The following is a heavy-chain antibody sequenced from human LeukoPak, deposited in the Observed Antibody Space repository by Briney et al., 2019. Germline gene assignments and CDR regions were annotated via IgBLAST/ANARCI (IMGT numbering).Heavy chain of an antibody. CDR1: GFTFSSAW. Sequence: GGSLRLSCAASGFTFSSAWMTWVRQAPGKGLEWVGHIKNKTNGGTTDYAAPVRGRFIISRDDSKNTLYLQMNSLRAEDTAVYYCSKTQYYYDSSGYYYTSPIYWGQGTLVTVSS. J-gene: IGHJ4*02. CDR2: IKNKTNGGTT. V-gene: IGHV3-15*01. D-gene: IGHD3-22*01. CDR3: SKTQYYYDSSGYYYTSPIY.